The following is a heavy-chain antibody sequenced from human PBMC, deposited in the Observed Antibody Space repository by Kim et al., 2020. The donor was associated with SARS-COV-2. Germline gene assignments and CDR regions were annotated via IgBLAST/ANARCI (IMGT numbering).Heavy chain of an antibody. CDR3: ARGPAFDP. J-gene: IGHJ5*02. CDR2: VYFSEDT. Sequence: SETLSLNCTVSGASLTHSNYYWSWIRQPPGKGLEWIGYVYFSEDTNYNPSLKSRVTISLDTSKNQFSLKLRSVTAADTAVYYCARGPAFDPWGPGTLVTVSS. V-gene: IGHV4-61*01. CDR1: GASLTHSNYY.